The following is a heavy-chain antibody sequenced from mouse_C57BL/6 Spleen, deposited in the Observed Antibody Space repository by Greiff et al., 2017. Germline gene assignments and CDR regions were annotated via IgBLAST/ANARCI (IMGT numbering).Heavy chain of an antibody. CDR2: ILPGSGST. V-gene: IGHV1-9*01. J-gene: IGHJ3*01. CDR3: ARKDDYEWWVAY. CDR1: GYTFTGYW. D-gene: IGHD2-4*01. Sequence: VQLQQSGAELMKPGASVKLPCKATGYTFTGYWIEWVKQRPGHGLEWIGEILPGSGSTNYNEKFKGKATFTADTSSNTAYMQLSSLTTEDSAIYYCARKDDYEWWVAYWGQGTLVTVSA.